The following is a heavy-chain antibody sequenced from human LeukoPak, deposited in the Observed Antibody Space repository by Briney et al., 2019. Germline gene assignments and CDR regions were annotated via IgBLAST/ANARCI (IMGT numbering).Heavy chain of an antibody. Sequence: GGSLRLACAASGFTFSSYGMHWVRQAPGKGLEWVAVISYLGDDQFYAESVKGRFTISRDNSKKTVFLQMNSLRGEDTAAYYCAKGRSSGPHYYYGMDVWGRGTTVIVSS. D-gene: IGHD6-25*01. CDR2: ISYLGDDQ. V-gene: IGHV3-30*18. CDR3: AKGRSSGPHYYYGMDV. CDR1: GFTFSSYG. J-gene: IGHJ6*02.